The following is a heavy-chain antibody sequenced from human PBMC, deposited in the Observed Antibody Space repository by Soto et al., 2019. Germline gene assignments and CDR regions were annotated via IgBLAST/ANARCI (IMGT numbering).Heavy chain of an antibody. J-gene: IGHJ6*03. CDR1: GGSFSGYY. CDR3: ARQSTAAGTTKYYYYYMDV. V-gene: IGHV4-34*01. Sequence: PSETLSLTCAVYGGSFSGYYWSWIRQPPGKGLEWIGEINHSGSTNYNPSLKSRVTISVDTSKNQFSLKLSSVTAADTAVYYCARQSTAAGTTKYYYYYMDVWGKGTTVTVSS. CDR2: INHSGST. D-gene: IGHD6-13*01.